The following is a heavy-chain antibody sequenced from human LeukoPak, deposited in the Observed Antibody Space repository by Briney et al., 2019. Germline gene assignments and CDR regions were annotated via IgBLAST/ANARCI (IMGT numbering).Heavy chain of an antibody. CDR3: AREASYYGSGSAFDI. V-gene: IGHV4-61*08. D-gene: IGHD3-10*01. Sequence: SETLSLTCAVSGGSISSGGYYWSWIRQPPGKGLEWIGYIYYSGSTNYNPSLKSRVTISVDTSKNQFSLKLSSVTAADTAVYYCAREASYYGSGSAFDIWGQGTMVTVSS. J-gene: IGHJ3*02. CDR2: IYYSGST. CDR1: GGSISSGGYY.